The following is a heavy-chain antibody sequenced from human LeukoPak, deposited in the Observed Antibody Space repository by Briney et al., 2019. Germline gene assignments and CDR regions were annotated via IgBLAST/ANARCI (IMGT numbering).Heavy chain of an antibody. CDR1: GFTCSSYW. J-gene: IGHJ5*02. CDR2: IKKDGTEK. V-gene: IGHV3-7*01. D-gene: IGHD3-10*01. Sequence: GGSLRLSCAASGFTCSSYWMSWVRQAPGKGLEWVANIKKDGTEKYYVDSVKGRFTLSRDNAKNSLYLQMNGLRAEDTAVYYCARVVWFGELLGFDPWGQGTLVTVSS. CDR3: ARVVWFGELLGFDP.